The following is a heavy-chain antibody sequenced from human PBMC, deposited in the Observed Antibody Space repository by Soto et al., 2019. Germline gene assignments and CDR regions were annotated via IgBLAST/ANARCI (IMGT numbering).Heavy chain of an antibody. J-gene: IGHJ3*02. D-gene: IGHD3-3*02. V-gene: IGHV4-59*01. CDR1: GGSISSYY. CDR3: ARVVLAALDI. Sequence: PSETLSLTCTVSGGSISSYYWSWIRQPPGKGLEWIGYIYYSGSTNYNPSLKSRVTISVDTSKNQFSLKLSSVTAADTAVYYCARVVLAALDIWGQGTMVTVSS. CDR2: IYYSGST.